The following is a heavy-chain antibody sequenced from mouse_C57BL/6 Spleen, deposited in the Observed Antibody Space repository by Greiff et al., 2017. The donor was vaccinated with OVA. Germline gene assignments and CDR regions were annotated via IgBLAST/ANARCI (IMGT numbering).Heavy chain of an antibody. Sequence: QVQLKQSGAELVRPGASVKLSCKASGYTFTDYYINWVKQRPGQGLEWIARIYPGSGNTYYNEKFKGKATLTAEKSSSTAYMQLSSLTSEDSAVYFCARRGDGAMDYWGQGTSVTVSS. D-gene: IGHD3-3*01. J-gene: IGHJ4*01. CDR2: IYPGSGNT. CDR1: GYTFTDYY. CDR3: ARRGDGAMDY. V-gene: IGHV1-76*01.